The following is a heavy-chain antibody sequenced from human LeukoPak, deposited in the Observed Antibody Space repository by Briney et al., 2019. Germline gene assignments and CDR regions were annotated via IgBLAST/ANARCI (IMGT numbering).Heavy chain of an antibody. Sequence: SETLSLTCTVSGGSINNYYWSWIRQPPGKGLEYIGYIYYSGSTNYNPSLKSRVTISVDTSKNQFSLKLSSVTAADTAVYYCARQRLSQRYYFDYGGQGTLVTVSS. J-gene: IGHJ4*02. V-gene: IGHV4-59*01. CDR1: GGSINNYY. CDR2: IYYSGST. D-gene: IGHD6-25*01. CDR3: ARQRLSQRYYFDY.